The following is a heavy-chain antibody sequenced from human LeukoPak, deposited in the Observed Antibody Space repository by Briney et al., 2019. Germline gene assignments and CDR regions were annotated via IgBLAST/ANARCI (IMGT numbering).Heavy chain of an antibody. Sequence: GASVKVSCKASGYTFTGYYMHWVRQAPGQGLEWMGWINPNTGGTNYAQKFQGRVTMTRDTSISTAYMVLSRLRSDDTAVYYCARDFGELFGMDVWGKGTTVTVSS. CDR3: ARDFGELFGMDV. V-gene: IGHV1-2*02. CDR1: GYTFTGYY. D-gene: IGHD3-10*01. CDR2: INPNTGGT. J-gene: IGHJ6*04.